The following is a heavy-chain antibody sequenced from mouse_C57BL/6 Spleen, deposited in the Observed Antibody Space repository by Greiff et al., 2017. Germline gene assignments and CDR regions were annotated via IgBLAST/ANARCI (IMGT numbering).Heavy chain of an antibody. CDR3: ARGGASFDY. CDR1: GYSITSGYD. J-gene: IGHJ2*01. CDR2: ISYSGST. Sequence: EVQLQQSGPGMVKPSQSLSLTCTVTGYSITSGYDWHWIRHFPGNTLEWMGYISYSGSTNYNPSLKSKISITHDTSKNPVFLKLNSVTTEETATYYCARGGASFDYWGQGTTLTVSS. D-gene: IGHD6-1*01. V-gene: IGHV3-1*01.